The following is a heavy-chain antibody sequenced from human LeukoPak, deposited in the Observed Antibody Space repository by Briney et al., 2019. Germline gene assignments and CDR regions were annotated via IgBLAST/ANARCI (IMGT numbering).Heavy chain of an antibody. J-gene: IGHJ5*02. Sequence: SETLSLTCSVSGGSMSDSITWGWVRQPPGKGLEWLANIHDDGRTAPNPSLRSRLAISQDRSKNQFSLKVSSVTAADTAFYYCAKVLTAAGLDLWGQGILVAVSS. D-gene: IGHD6-25*01. CDR2: IHDDGRT. CDR1: GGSMSDSIT. CDR3: AKVLTAAGLDL. V-gene: IGHV4/OR15-8*01.